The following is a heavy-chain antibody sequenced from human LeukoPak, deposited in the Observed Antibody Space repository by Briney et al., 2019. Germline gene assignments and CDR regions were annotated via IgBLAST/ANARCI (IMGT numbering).Heavy chain of an antibody. CDR2: IIPIFGTA. CDR1: GGAFSSYA. V-gene: IGHV1-69*01. J-gene: IGHJ4*02. Sequence: SVKVSCKASGGAFSSYAISWVRQAPGQGLEWMGGIIPIFGTANYAQKFQGRVTITADESTSTAYMELSSLRSEDTAVYYCARFILGSYYTFDCWGQGTLVTVSS. D-gene: IGHD1-26*01. CDR3: ARFILGSYYTFDC.